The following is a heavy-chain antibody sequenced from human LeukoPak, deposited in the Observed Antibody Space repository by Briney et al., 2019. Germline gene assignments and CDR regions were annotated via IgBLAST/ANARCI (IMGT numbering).Heavy chain of an antibody. CDR2: ISGSGGST. V-gene: IGHV3-23*01. J-gene: IGHJ4*02. D-gene: IGHD6-19*01. Sequence: GGSLRLSCAASGFTFSSYAMSWVRQAPGKGLEWVSAISGSGGSTYYADSVKGRFTISRDNSKNTLYLQMNSLRAEDTAVYYCAKGQQWLVVGLELDYWGQGTLVTVSS. CDR1: GFTFSSYA. CDR3: AKGQQWLVVGLELDY.